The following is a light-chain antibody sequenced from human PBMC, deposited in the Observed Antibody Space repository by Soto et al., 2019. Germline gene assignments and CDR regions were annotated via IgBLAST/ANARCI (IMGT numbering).Light chain of an antibody. CDR1: SSDVGGYNY. J-gene: IGLJ3*02. CDR2: EVS. V-gene: IGLV2-14*01. CDR3: SSYTSTTTRV. Sequence: QSALTQPASVSGSPGQSITISCTGTSSDVGGYNYVSWYQQHPGNAPKIMIYEVSNRPSGVSNRFSGSKSGNTASLTISGLQAEDEADSYCSSYTSTTTRVFGGGTKLTVL.